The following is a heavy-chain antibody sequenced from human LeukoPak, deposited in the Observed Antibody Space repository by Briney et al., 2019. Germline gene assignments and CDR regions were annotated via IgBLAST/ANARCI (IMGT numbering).Heavy chain of an antibody. J-gene: IGHJ4*02. CDR3: AAGGSWLDY. CDR2: IYYSGST. D-gene: IGHD6-13*01. Sequence: PSETLSLTYTVSGDSISSDYWSWIRQPLGKGLEWIGFIYYSGSTIYNPSLKSRVTISVDTSKNQLSLKLSSVTAADTAVYYCAAGGSWLDYWGQGTLVTVSP. V-gene: IGHV4-59*08. CDR1: GDSISSDY.